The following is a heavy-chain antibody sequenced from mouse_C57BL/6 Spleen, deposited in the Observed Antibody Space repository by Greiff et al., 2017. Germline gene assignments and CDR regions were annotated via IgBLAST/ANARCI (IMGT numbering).Heavy chain of an antibody. CDR3: ARSGGYYYFDY. CDR2: IYPGDGDT. CDR1: GYAFSSYW. J-gene: IGHJ2*01. D-gene: IGHD2-3*01. Sequence: VQLQQSGAELVKPGASVKISCKASGYAFSSYWMNWVKQRPGKGLEWIGQIYPGDGDTNYNGTFKGKATLTADKSSSTAYMQLSSLTSEYSAVYFCARSGGYYYFDYWGQGTTLTVSS. V-gene: IGHV1-80*01.